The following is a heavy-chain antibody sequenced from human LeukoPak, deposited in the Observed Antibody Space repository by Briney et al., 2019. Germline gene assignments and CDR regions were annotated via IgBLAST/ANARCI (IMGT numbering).Heavy chain of an antibody. Sequence: SETLSLTCAVSGGSISSYYWSWIRQPPGNGLEWIGYIYYTGSTNYNPSLKSRVTISVDTSKNHFSLKLSSVTAADTAVHYCARGDGDYGWFDPWGQGTLVTVSS. V-gene: IGHV4-59*01. J-gene: IGHJ5*02. D-gene: IGHD4-17*01. CDR3: ARGDGDYGWFDP. CDR2: IYYTGST. CDR1: GGSISSYY.